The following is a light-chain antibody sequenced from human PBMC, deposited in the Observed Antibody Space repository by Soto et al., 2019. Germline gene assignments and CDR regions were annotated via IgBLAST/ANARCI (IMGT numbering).Light chain of an antibody. V-gene: IGKV3-20*01. CDR2: GAS. CDR3: QQFGSSPPVHT. Sequence: EIVLTQSPGTLSLSPGERATLSCRASQRVSSSYLAWYQQKPGQAPRLLIYGASRRPTGIPDRFSGSGSGTDFTLTISRLEPEDFAVYYCQQFGSSPPVHTFGQGTKLEIK. CDR1: QRVSSSY. J-gene: IGKJ2*01.